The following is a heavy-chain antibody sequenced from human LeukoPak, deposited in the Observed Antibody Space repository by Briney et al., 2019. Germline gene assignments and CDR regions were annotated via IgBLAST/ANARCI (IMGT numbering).Heavy chain of an antibody. J-gene: IGHJ4*02. Sequence: PGGSLRLSCAASGFTFSSYGMHWVRQAPGKGLEWVAVISYDGSNKYYADSVKGRFTISRDNSKNTLYLQMNSLRAEDTAVYYCARGSEWLLSPIFDYWGQGTLVTVSS. CDR1: GFTFSSYG. V-gene: IGHV3-30*03. CDR2: ISYDGSNK. D-gene: IGHD3-3*01. CDR3: ARGSEWLLSPIFDY.